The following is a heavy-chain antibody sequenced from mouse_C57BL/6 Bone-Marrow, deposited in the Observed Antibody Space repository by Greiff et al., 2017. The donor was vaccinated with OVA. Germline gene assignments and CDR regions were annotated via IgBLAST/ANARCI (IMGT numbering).Heavy chain of an antibody. V-gene: IGHV2-3*01. CDR3: AKFNDGYYTFDD. Sequence: QVQLKESGPGLVAPSQSLSITCTVSGFSLTSYGVSWVRQPPGKGLEWLGVIWGDGSTNYHSGLRSRLSISKDNSKSQVFLKLNSLQTDDTATYYCAKFNDGYYTFDDWGQGTTLTVSS. J-gene: IGHJ2*01. D-gene: IGHD2-3*01. CDR1: GFSLTSYG. CDR2: IWGDGST.